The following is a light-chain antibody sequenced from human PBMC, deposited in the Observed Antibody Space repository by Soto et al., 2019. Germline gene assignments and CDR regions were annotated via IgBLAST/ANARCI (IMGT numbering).Light chain of an antibody. Sequence: DIQLTQSPSSLSASVGDKITITCRASQSVTTYLNWYQQKPGRAPKLLIYGTSSLQSGVPSSFSGSGSGTAFTLTISSLQPEDFATYYCLQTYSTPFTFGPGTRVDIK. V-gene: IGKV1-39*01. CDR2: GTS. CDR1: QSVTTY. J-gene: IGKJ3*01. CDR3: LQTYSTPFT.